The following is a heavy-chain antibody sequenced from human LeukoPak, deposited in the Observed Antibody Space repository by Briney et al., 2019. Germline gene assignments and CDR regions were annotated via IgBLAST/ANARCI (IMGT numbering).Heavy chain of an antibody. Sequence: PGGSLRPSCAASGFTFSSYWMHWVRQAPGKGLVWVSRINSDGSSTSYADSVKGRFTISRDNAKNTLYLQMNSLRAEDTAVYYCASPPQPYGDYLPFDYWGQGTLVTVSS. D-gene: IGHD4-17*01. CDR3: ASPPQPYGDYLPFDY. J-gene: IGHJ4*02. V-gene: IGHV3-74*01. CDR1: GFTFSSYW. CDR2: INSDGSST.